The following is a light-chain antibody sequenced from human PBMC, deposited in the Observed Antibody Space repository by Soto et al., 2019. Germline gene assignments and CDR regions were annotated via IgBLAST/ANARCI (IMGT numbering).Light chain of an antibody. CDR2: VAS. V-gene: IGKV1-9*01. CDR1: QGISSY. J-gene: IGKJ5*01. CDR3: QQLNSYPQIT. Sequence: DIQLTQSPSFLSASVGDRVTITCRASQGISSYLAWYQQKPGKAPKLLIYVASTLQSGVPSRFSGSGSGTEFTLTISSLRPEDFATYYCQQLNSYPQITFGQGTRLEIK.